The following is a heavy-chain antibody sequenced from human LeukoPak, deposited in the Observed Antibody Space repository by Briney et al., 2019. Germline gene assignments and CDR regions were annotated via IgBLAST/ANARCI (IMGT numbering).Heavy chain of an antibody. CDR2: INHSGST. CDR1: GGSFSGYY. V-gene: IGHV4-34*01. CDR3: ARVPTVTFFDH. D-gene: IGHD4-17*01. Sequence: SETLSLTCAVYGGSFSGYYWSWIRQPPGKGLEWIGEINHSGSTNYNPSLKSRVTISVNTSKNQFSLKLSSVTAADTAVYYCARVPTVTFFDHWGQGTLVTVSS. J-gene: IGHJ4*02.